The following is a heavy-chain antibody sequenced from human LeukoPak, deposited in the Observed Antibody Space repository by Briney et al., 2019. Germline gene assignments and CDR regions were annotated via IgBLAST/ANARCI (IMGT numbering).Heavy chain of an antibody. CDR1: GFTFSSYW. J-gene: IGHJ4*02. V-gene: IGHV3-7*01. D-gene: IGHD4-17*01. CDR3: ARERTGYGEDY. CDR2: IKQGGSEK. Sequence: GGSLRLSCTASGFTFSSYWMSWVRQAPGKGLEWVANIKQGGSEKYYVDSVKGRFTISRDNAKNSLYLQMNSLRAEDTAVYYCARERTGYGEDYWGQGTLVTVSS.